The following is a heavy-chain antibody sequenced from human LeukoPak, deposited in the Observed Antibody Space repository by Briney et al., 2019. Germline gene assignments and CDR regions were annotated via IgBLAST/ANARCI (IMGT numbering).Heavy chain of an antibody. V-gene: IGHV3-74*01. J-gene: IGHJ4*02. D-gene: IGHD2-2*01. CDR2: MSSGGSDT. CDR3: ATSGGYCSSASCPTKN. Sequence: PGGSLRLSCAASGFTFSSYWMHWVRQAPGKGLEWVSVMSSGGSDTGYADSVKGRFSISRDNAKNTLYLQMNSLRAEDTAVYYCATSGGYCSSASCPTKNWGQGTLVTVSS. CDR1: GFTFSSYW.